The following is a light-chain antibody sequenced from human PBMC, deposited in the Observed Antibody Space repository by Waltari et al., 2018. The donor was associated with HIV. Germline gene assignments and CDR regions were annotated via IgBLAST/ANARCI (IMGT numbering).Light chain of an antibody. Sequence: QPVLTQPPSASASLGASVTLTCTLSRGYSNSKVDWYQQRPGKGPRFVMRVGTGGIVGSKGDGIPDRFSVLGSGLNRYLTIKNIQEEDESDYHCGADHGSGSNFRWVFGGGTKLTVL. CDR2: VGTGGIVG. CDR1: RGYSNSK. CDR3: GADHGSGSNFRWV. J-gene: IGLJ3*02. V-gene: IGLV9-49*01.